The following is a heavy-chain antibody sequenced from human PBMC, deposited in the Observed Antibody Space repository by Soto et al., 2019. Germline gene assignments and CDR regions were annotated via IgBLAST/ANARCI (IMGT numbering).Heavy chain of an antibody. CDR1: GFTFSSYA. D-gene: IGHD3-10*01. Sequence: GGSLRLSCAASGFTFSSYAMSWVRQAPGKGLEWVSAISGSGGSTYYADSVKGRFTISRDNSKNTLYLQMNSLRAEDTAVYYCAKERWFGELLYFSFDYWGQGTLITVSS. V-gene: IGHV3-23*01. CDR2: ISGSGGST. J-gene: IGHJ4*02. CDR3: AKERWFGELLYFSFDY.